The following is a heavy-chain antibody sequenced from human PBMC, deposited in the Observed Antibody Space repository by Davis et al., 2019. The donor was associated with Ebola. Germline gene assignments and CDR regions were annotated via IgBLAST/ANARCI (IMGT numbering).Heavy chain of an antibody. CDR3: ARRGVYGDYRYYFDY. V-gene: IGHV4-34*01. CDR1: GGSFSSYY. J-gene: IGHJ4*02. CDR2: ISHRGST. D-gene: IGHD4-17*01. Sequence: SETLSLTCAVYGGSFSSYYWTWIRQTPGEGLEWIGEISHRGSTNYNPSLKSRVTISVDKSKNQFSLKLSSVTAADTAVYYCARRGVYGDYRYYFDYWGQGTLVTVSS.